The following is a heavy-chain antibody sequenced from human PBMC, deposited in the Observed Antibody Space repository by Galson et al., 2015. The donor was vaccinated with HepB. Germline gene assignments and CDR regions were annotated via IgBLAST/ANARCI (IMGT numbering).Heavy chain of an antibody. Sequence: SLRLSCAASGFTFSSYGMHWVRQAPGKGLEWVAFIRYDGSNKYYADSVKGRFTISRDNSKNTLYVQMNSLRAEDTAVYYCAKDGDDGSGSYHFDYWGQGTLVTVSS. J-gene: IGHJ4*02. CDR2: IRYDGSNK. D-gene: IGHD3-10*01. CDR1: GFTFSSYG. CDR3: AKDGDDGSGSYHFDY. V-gene: IGHV3-30*02.